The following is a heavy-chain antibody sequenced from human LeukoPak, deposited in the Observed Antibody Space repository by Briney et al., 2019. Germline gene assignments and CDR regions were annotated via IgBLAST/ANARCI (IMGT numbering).Heavy chain of an antibody. J-gene: IGHJ4*02. CDR1: GFTFNSFM. CDR2: ISTSGDST. CDR3: ARGYCSSTTCSFRRNFDY. Sequence: GGSLSLPCAGSGFTFNSFMMHWVRQAPGKGLEYVSAISTSGDSTYYVNSVKDRFTISRDNSKNTLYLQMGSLRAEDMAVYYCARGYCSSTTCSFRRNFDYWGQGALVSLSS. V-gene: IGHV3-64*01. D-gene: IGHD2-2*01.